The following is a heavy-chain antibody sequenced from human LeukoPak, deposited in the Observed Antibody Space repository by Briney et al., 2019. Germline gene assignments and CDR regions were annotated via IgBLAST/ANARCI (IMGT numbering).Heavy chain of an antibody. Sequence: SETQSLTCTVSGGSISSYYWSWIRQPPGKGLEWIGYIYYSGSTNYNPSLKSRVTISVDTSKNQCSLKLSSVTAADTAVYYYARGAVAGIWSQGTLVTVSS. CDR1: GGSISSYY. CDR3: ARGAVAGI. J-gene: IGHJ4*02. V-gene: IGHV4-59*08. D-gene: IGHD6-13*01. CDR2: IYYSGST.